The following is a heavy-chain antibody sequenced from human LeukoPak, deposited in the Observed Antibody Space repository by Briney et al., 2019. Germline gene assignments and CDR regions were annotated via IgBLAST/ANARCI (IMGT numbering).Heavy chain of an antibody. V-gene: IGHV4-59*01. D-gene: IGHD6-13*01. CDR2: IYYSGST. CDR1: GGSISSYY. Sequence: PSETLSLTCTVSGGSISSYYWSWIRQPPGKGLEWLGYIYYSGSTNYNPSLKSRVTISVDTSKNQFSLKLSSVTAADTAVYYCARYFSSWSASSYYYYGMDVWGQGTTVTVSS. CDR3: ARYFSSWSASSYYYYGMDV. J-gene: IGHJ6*02.